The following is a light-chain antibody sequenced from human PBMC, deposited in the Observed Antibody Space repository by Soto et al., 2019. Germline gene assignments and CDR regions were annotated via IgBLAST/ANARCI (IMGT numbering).Light chain of an antibody. CDR1: SSNIGAGYD. CDR2: GNT. J-gene: IGLJ2*01. V-gene: IGLV1-40*01. Sequence: QSVLTQPPSMSGAPGQGVPISCTGSSSNIGAGYDVHWYQQVPGTAPKLLIYGNTNRPSGVTDRFSASKSGTSASLAISGLQAEDEADYYCQSYESSLSGWIFGGGTKLTVL. CDR3: QSYESSLSGWI.